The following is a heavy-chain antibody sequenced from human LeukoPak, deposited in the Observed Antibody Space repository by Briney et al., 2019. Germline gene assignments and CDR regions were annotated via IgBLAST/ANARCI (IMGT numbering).Heavy chain of an antibody. Sequence: GSSVKVSCKASGGTFSSYAISWVRQAPGQGLEWMGGIIPIFGTANYAQKFQGRVTITTDESTSTAYMELSSLRSEDTAVYYCARDGTPQRLGFYGVPLGWLPANWFDPWGQGTLVTVSS. CDR3: ARDGTPQRLGFYGVPLGWLPANWFDP. CDR1: GGTFSSYA. CDR2: IIPIFGTA. J-gene: IGHJ5*02. V-gene: IGHV1-69*05. D-gene: IGHD5-24*01.